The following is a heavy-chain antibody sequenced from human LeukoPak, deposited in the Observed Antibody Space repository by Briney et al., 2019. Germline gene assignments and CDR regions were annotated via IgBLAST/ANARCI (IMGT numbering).Heavy chain of an antibody. Sequence: GRSLRLSCGVSGFNIRGYTMNWVRQAPAQGLEWVASITGSSTYIYYADSVKGRFTTSRDDAKNTLYLQMNNVRAEDTALYYCATDLRHSLPAPDWGQGILVTVSS. CDR1: GFNIRGYT. D-gene: IGHD2-2*01. V-gene: IGHV3-21*01. CDR2: ITGSSTYI. CDR3: ATDLRHSLPAPD. J-gene: IGHJ4*02.